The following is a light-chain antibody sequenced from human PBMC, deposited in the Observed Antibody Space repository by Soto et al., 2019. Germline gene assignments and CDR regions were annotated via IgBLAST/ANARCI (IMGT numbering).Light chain of an antibody. Sequence: EIVLTQSPGTLSLSPGERATLSCGASQSVSSSYLAWYQQKPGQAPRLLIYGASSRATGIPDRFSGSGSGTDFTLTISRLEPEDLAVYYCQQYGSSPPYTFGQGTKLEIK. CDR3: QQYGSSPPYT. J-gene: IGKJ2*01. CDR2: GAS. V-gene: IGKV3-20*01. CDR1: QSVSSSY.